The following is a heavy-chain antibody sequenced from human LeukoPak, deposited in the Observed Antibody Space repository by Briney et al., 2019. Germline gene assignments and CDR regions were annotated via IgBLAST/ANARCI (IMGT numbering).Heavy chain of an antibody. CDR2: IYYSGST. Sequence: SETLSLTCTVSGGSLSSFYWSWIRQPPGKGLEWIGYIYYSGSTNSNPSLKSRVTISVDTSKNQFSLKLSSVTAADTAVYYCARLMCSGGSCCEDYWGQGTLVTVSS. CDR3: ARLMCSGGSCCEDY. J-gene: IGHJ4*02. V-gene: IGHV4-59*08. CDR1: GGSLSSFY. D-gene: IGHD2-15*01.